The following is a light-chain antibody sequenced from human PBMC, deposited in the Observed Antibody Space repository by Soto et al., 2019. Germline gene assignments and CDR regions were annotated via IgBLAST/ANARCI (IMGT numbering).Light chain of an antibody. CDR3: QQYGTSPHT. CDR2: GAS. V-gene: IGKV3-20*01. J-gene: IGKJ2*01. CDR1: QSVNSNY. Sequence: EIVLTQSPGTLSLSPGKRATLSCRASQSVNSNYLAWYQQKPGQVPRPLVYGASIRAAGVPDRLSGSGSGTDLTLTIRRLEPEDYAVYSCQQYGTSPHTFGQGTKLEIK.